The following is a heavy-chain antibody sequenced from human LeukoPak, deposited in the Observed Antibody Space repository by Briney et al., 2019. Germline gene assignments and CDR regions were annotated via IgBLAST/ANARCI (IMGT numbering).Heavy chain of an antibody. CDR2: IYYSGST. J-gene: IGHJ2*01. V-gene: IGHV4-30-4*08. CDR3: ARAYYDSSGPWYFDL. CDR1: GGSISSGDYY. Sequence: SQTLSLTCTVSGGSISSGDYYWSWIRQPPGKGLEWIGYIYYSGSTYYNPSLKSRVTISVDTSKNQSSLKLSSVTAADTAVYYCARAYYDSSGPWYFDLWGRGTLVTVSS. D-gene: IGHD3-22*01.